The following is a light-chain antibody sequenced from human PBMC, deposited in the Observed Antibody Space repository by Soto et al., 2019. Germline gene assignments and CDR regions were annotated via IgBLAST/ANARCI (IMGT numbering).Light chain of an antibody. CDR3: QQYGSSST. Sequence: IVLPKSPGTLSLSPGERAPLSCRASQTISSSSLAWYQQKGGQAPRLLIYGASSRATGIPDRFSGSGSGTDFTLTISRLEPDDFAVYYCQQYGSSSTVGQGTRLEI. CDR2: GAS. J-gene: IGKJ5*01. CDR1: QTISSSS. V-gene: IGKV3-20*01.